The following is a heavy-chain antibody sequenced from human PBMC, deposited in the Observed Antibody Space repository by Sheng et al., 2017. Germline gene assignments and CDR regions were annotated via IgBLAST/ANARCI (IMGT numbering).Heavy chain of an antibody. D-gene: IGHD2-15*01. CDR1: GGSISSYY. V-gene: IGHV4-59*01. CDR2: IYYSGST. CDR3: ARDRGWWGFDY. Sequence: QVQLQESGPGLVKPSETLSLTCTVSGGSISSYYWSWIRQPPGKGLEWIGYIYYSGSTNYNPSLKSRVTISVDTSKNQFSLKLSSVTAADTAVYYCARDRGWWGFDYWGQGTLVTVSS. J-gene: IGHJ4*02.